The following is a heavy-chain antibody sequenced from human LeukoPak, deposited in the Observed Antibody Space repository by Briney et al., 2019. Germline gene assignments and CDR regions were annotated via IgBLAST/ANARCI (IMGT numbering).Heavy chain of an antibody. V-gene: IGHV4-59*01. D-gene: IGHD3-22*01. CDR1: GGSISSYY. Sequence: SETLSLTCTVSGGSISSYYWSWIRQPPGKGLEWIGYIYYSGSTNYNPSLKSRVTISVDTSKNQFSLKLSSVTAADTAVYYCARNNYYDSSGRLGYFDYWGQGTLVTVSS. CDR3: ARNNYYDSSGRLGYFDY. CDR2: IYYSGST. J-gene: IGHJ4*02.